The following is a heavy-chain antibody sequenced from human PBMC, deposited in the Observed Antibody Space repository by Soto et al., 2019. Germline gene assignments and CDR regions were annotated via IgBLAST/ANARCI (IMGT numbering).Heavy chain of an antibody. V-gene: IGHV3-53*01. CDR2: LYSGGSS. J-gene: IGHJ4*02. CDR1: GFSVSSNY. Sequence: EVQLEESGGGLIQPGESLRLSCVASGFSVSSNYMNWIRQAPGGGLEWVSSLYSGGSSYYADSVQGRFTISRDSSKNTVYLQMHSLKTDDTAVYYCSRVDPSAKSPDYWGQGTLVTVSS. D-gene: IGHD2-15*01. CDR3: SRVDPSAKSPDY.